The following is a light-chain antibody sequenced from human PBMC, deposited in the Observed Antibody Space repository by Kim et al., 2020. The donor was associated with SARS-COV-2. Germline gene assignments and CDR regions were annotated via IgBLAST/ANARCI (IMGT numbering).Light chain of an antibody. Sequence: SPGERATLSCRASQSVSSYLSWYQQKPGQAPRLLIYDASNRATGIPARFSGSGSGTDFTLTISSLGPEDFAVYYCQQRSNWPPGYTFGQGTKLEI. CDR2: DAS. V-gene: IGKV3-11*01. CDR3: QQRSNWPPGYT. CDR1: QSVSSY. J-gene: IGKJ2*01.